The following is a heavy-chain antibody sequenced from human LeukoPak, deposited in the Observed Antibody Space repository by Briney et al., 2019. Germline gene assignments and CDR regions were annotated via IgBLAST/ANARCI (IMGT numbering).Heavy chain of an antibody. J-gene: IGHJ4*02. Sequence: VASVKVSCKASGGTFSSYAISWVRQAPGQGLEWMGRITPILGIANYAQKFQGRVTITADKSTSTAYMELSSLRSEDTAVYYCARGDSSGYSYWGQGTLVTVSS. CDR2: ITPILGIA. CDR1: GGTFSSYA. V-gene: IGHV1-69*04. CDR3: ARGDSSGYSY. D-gene: IGHD3-22*01.